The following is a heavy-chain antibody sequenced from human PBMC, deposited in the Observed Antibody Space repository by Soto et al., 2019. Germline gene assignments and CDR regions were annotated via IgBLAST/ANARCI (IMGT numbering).Heavy chain of an antibody. J-gene: IGHJ5*02. CDR2: FDPEDGET. CDR3: ATITVGRYCSSTSCYMGAWWFDP. CDR1: GYTLTELS. Sequence: ASVKVSCKVSGYTLTELSMHWVRQAPGKGLEWMGGFDPEDGETIYAQKFQGRVTMTEDTSTDTAYMELSSLRSEDTAVYYCATITVGRYCSSTSCYMGAWWFDPWGQGTLVTVSS. V-gene: IGHV1-24*01. D-gene: IGHD2-2*02.